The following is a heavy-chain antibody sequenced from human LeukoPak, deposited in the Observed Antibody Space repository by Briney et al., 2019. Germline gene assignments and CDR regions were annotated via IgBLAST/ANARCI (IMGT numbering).Heavy chain of an antibody. D-gene: IGHD1-26*01. CDR3: ALPERYSGSYYGPNDY. J-gene: IGHJ4*02. CDR2: ISDSGGST. V-gene: IGHV3-23*01. CDR1: GFTFSSYA. Sequence: GGSLRLSCAASGFTFSSYAMSWVRQAPGKGLEWVSAISDSGGSTYNADSVKGRFTISRDKSKNTLYLQMNSLRAEDTAVYYCALPERYSGSYYGPNDYWGQGTLVTVSS.